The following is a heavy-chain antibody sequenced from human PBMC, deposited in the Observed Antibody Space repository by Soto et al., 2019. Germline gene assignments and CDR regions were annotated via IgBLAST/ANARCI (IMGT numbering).Heavy chain of an antibody. CDR2: ISGSGGST. CDR3: AKDQGSSWYEIDY. J-gene: IGHJ4*02. V-gene: IGHV3-23*01. D-gene: IGHD6-13*01. Sequence: PGGPQRVSCAASGWTCSSYAMSWVRQAPGKGPEWVSAISGSGGSTYYADSVKGRFTISRDNSKNTLYLQMNSLRAEDTAVYYCAKDQGSSWYEIDYWGQGTLVTVSS. CDR1: GWTCSSYA.